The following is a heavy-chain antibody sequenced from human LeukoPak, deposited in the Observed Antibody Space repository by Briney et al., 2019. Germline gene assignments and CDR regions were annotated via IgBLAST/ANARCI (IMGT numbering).Heavy chain of an antibody. CDR3: ARGSGYYYVDFDY. CDR1: GGSISSSSYY. CDR2: IYYSGST. V-gene: IGHV4-39*01. J-gene: IGHJ4*02. Sequence: SETLSLTCTVSGGSISSSSYYWVWIRQPPGKGLEWIGSIYYSGSTYYNPSLKGRVTISVDTSKNQFSLKLSSVTAADTAVYYCARGSGYYYVDFDYWGQGTLVTVSS. D-gene: IGHD3-22*01.